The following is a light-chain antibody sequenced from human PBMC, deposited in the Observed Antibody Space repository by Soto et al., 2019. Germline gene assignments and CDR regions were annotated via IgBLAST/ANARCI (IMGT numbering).Light chain of an antibody. V-gene: IGKV3-11*01. J-gene: IGKJ4*01. CDR1: QSVSSI. CDR3: QQHCNSALT. Sequence: TQTLPTPSLSPGETATLSCRASQSVSSILAWYQQKPGKAPKLLISDASTRPTGVPERFSGSGSGTDFTLTISSLQPEDFAIYYCQQHCNSALTFGGGTKVDIK. CDR2: DAS.